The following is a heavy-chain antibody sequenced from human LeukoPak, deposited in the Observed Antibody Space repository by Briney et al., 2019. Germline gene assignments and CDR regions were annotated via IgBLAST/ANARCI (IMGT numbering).Heavy chain of an antibody. J-gene: IGHJ3*02. CDR3: ARVVHPYDYESSGLTYDAFDI. CDR1: GYTFTSYS. V-gene: IGHV7-4-1*02. Sequence: GASVKVSCKASGYTFTSYSMNWVRQAPGQGLEWLGWINTNTGNPTYAQGFTGRFVFSLDTSVNTAYPQISSLKAEDTAVYYCARVVHPYDYESSGLTYDAFDIWGQGTMVTVSS. D-gene: IGHD3-22*01. CDR2: INTNTGNP.